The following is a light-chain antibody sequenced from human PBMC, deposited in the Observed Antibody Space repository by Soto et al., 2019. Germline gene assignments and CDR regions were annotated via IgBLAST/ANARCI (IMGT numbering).Light chain of an antibody. V-gene: IGKV1-5*01. CDR2: SAS. J-gene: IGKJ4*01. CDR1: QSVSGW. Sequence: DIQMTQSPSTLSASVGDAVTVSCRASQSVSGWLAWYQQKPGTAPKLLIYSASSLQSGVPSRFSGSGAGTEFTLTISSLQPEDFATYYCQQVNVYPSTFGGGTKVDIK. CDR3: QQVNVYPST.